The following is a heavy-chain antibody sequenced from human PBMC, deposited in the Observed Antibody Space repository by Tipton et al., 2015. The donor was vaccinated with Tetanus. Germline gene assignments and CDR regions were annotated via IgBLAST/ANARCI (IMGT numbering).Heavy chain of an antibody. CDR2: IYPGDSDT. CDR3: ARQADYNILTGYYYYFDY. CDR1: GYSFTNYW. V-gene: IGHV5-51*01. D-gene: IGHD3-9*01. J-gene: IGHJ4*02. Sequence: MQLVQSGAEVKKPGDSLKISCKASGYSFTNYWIGWVRQMPGKGLEWMGIIYPGDSDTRYSPSFEGLVTISADRSTSTAYVQWSSLTASDTAVYYCARQADYNILTGYYYYFDYWGQGSLVTVSS.